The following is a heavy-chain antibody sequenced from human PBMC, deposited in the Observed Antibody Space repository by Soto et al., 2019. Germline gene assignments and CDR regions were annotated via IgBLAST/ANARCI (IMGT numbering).Heavy chain of an antibody. CDR3: ARHQVVGPSSGSPGWFDP. CDR1: GGSISSSSYY. Sequence: SETLSLTCTVSGGSISSSSYYWGWIRQPPGKGLEWIGSIYYSGSTYYNPSLKSRVTISVDTSKNQFSLKLSSVTAADTAVYYCARHQVVGPSSGSPGWFDPSGQGTLDSVSS. CDR2: IYYSGST. J-gene: IGHJ5*02. V-gene: IGHV4-39*01. D-gene: IGHD6-25*01.